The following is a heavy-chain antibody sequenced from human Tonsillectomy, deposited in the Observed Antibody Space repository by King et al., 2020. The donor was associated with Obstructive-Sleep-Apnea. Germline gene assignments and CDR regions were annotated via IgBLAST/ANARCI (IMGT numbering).Heavy chain of an antibody. CDR1: GFTFDDYA. Sequence: VQLVESGGGLVQPGRSLRLSCAASGFTFDDYAMHWVRQAPGKGLEWVSGINWNSGNIGYADSVKGRFTFSRDNADNSLYLQMNSLRAEDTALYYCVKDRAGGVPDAFDIWDQGTMVTVSS. J-gene: IGHJ3*02. D-gene: IGHD3-16*01. CDR2: INWNSGNI. CDR3: VKDRAGGVPDAFDI. V-gene: IGHV3-9*01.